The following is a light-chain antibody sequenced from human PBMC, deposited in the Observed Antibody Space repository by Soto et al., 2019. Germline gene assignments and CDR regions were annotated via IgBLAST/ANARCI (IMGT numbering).Light chain of an antibody. CDR3: SSYARSNNFV. Sequence: QSVLTQARWASGFPGQSFTISCTGTSSDVGYYNYVSWYQQHPGKAPKLVIYEVTKRPSGVPDRVSASKSGNTASLTVSGLRAEDEADYYCSSYARSNNFVFGSGTKVTVL. CDR2: EVT. J-gene: IGLJ1*01. V-gene: IGLV2-8*01. CDR1: SSDVGYYNY.